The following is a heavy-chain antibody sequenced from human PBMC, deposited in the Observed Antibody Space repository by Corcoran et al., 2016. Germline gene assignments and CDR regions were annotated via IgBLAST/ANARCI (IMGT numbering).Heavy chain of an antibody. D-gene: IGHD3-3*01. CDR3: VTSGMSRPGRGYYYYGMDG. CDR1: GFSLSTSGVG. V-gene: IGHV2-5*04. J-gene: IGHJ6*02. Sequence: QITLKESGPTLVKPTQTLTLTCTFSGFSLSTSGVGVGWIRQPPGKALEWLALIYWNDDKHYSPSLKSRLTITKDTSKNQVVLTMTNLDPVDPALDFFVTSGMSRPGRGYYYYGMDGCCQGTTVTVSS. CDR2: IYWNDDK.